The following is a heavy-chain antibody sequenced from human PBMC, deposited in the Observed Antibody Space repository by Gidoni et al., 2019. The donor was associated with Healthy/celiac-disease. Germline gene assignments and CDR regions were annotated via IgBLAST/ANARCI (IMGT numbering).Heavy chain of an antibody. V-gene: IGHV3-30*18. D-gene: IGHD6-19*01. CDR1: GLTFSSYG. CDR2: ISYDGSNK. J-gene: IGHJ4*02. CDR3: ANSGYSSGWYGGDY. Sequence: VQLVEPGGGVVKPGRPLRLSCAAPGLTFSSYGRHWVRQAPGKGLGWVAVISYDGSNKYYADSVKGRFTISRDNSKNTLYLQMNSLRAEDTAVYYCANSGYSSGWYGGDYWGQGTLVTVSS.